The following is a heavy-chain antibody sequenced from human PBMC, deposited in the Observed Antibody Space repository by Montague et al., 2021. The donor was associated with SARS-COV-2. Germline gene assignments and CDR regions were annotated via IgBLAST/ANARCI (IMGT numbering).Heavy chain of an antibody. D-gene: IGHD3-3*01. CDR1: GGSISSYY. J-gene: IGHJ6*03. V-gene: IGHV4-59*01. CDR2: IYYSGST. CDR3: ARALVPEEWLFGGDYYYYMDV. Sequence: SETLSLTCTISGGSISSYYWSWIRQPPGKGLEWIGYIYYSGSTNCNSSLKSRVTISVDTSKNQFSLKLSSVTAADTAVYYCARALVPEEWLFGGDYYYYMDVWGKGTTATVSS.